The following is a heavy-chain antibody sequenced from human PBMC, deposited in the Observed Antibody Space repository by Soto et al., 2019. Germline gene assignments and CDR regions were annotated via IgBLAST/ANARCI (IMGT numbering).Heavy chain of an antibody. CDR1: GFTFSSYA. CDR3: ARDSDRSSPGPYYYYYGMDV. D-gene: IGHD6-6*01. J-gene: IGHJ6*02. Sequence: GGSLRLSCAASGFTFSSYAMHWVRQAPGKGLEWVAVISYDGSNKYYADSVKGRFTISRDNSKNTLYLQMNSLRAEDTAVYYCARDSDRSSPGPYYYYYGMDVWGQGTTVTVSS. CDR2: ISYDGSNK. V-gene: IGHV3-30-3*01.